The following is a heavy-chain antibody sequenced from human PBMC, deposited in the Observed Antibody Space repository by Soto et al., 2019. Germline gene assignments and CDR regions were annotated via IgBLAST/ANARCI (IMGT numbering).Heavy chain of an antibody. CDR1: GGSISSGGYY. V-gene: IGHV4-31*03. J-gene: IGHJ6*02. Sequence: QVQLQESGPGLVKPSQTLSLTCTVSGGSISSGGYYWSGIRQHPGKGLEWIGYTYYSGSTYYNPSLKSRVTISVDTSKNQFSQKLSSVTAADTAVYYCARDFLAGGMDVWGQGTTGTVSS. CDR2: TYYSGST. CDR3: ARDFLAGGMDV.